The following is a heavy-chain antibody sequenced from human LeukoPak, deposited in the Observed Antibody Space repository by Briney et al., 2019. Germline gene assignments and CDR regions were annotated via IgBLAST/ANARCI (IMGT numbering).Heavy chain of an antibody. CDR2: FDPEDGET. J-gene: IGHJ4*02. CDR1: GYTLTELS. V-gene: IGHV1-24*01. D-gene: IGHD1-26*01. Sequence: ASVKVSCKVSGYTLTELSMHWVRQAPGKGLEWMGGFDPEDGETIYAQKFQGRVTMTEDTSTDTAYMELSSLRSEDTAVYYCATDGISGSYFSFDYWGREPWSPSPQ. CDR3: ATDGISGSYFSFDY.